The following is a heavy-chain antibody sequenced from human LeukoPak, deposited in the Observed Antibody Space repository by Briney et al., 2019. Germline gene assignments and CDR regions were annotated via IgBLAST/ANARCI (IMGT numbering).Heavy chain of an antibody. CDR1: GFTFNSYA. CDR3: AKNWRGESYQVDY. Sequence: GSLRLSCAASGFTFNSYAMSWVRQAPGKGLEWISAIGSGGDRTYYADSVKGRFTISRDISKNTLYLQMSSLRAEDTAIYYCAKNWRGESYQVDYWGQGTLVTVSS. CDR2: IGSGGDRT. J-gene: IGHJ4*02. D-gene: IGHD1-26*01. V-gene: IGHV3-23*01.